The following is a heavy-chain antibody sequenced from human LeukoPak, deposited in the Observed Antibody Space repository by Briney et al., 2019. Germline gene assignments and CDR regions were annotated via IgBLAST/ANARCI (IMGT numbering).Heavy chain of an antibody. CDR2: IYYSGST. CDR1: GGSISSGGYY. V-gene: IGHV4-31*03. Sequence: SETLSLTCTVSGGSISSGGYYWSWIRQHPGKGLEWIGYIYYSGSTYYNPSLKSRVTISVDTSKNQFSLKLSSVTAADTAVYYCASRYSHGSGSYTLRYFDLWGRGTLVTVSS. CDR3: ASRYSHGSGSYTLRYFDL. J-gene: IGHJ2*01. D-gene: IGHD3-10*01.